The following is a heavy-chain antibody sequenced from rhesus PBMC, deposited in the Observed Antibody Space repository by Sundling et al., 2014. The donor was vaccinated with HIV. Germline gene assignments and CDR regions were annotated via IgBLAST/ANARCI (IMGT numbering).Heavy chain of an antibody. D-gene: IGHD2-2*01. CDR2: INPSNGNT. V-gene: IGHV1-200*01. CDR3: ARFQGYCTSTTCYGYWYFDL. CDR1: GYTFTSYY. Sequence: QVQLVQSGAEVKKPGTSVKLSCKASGYTFTSYYINWVRQAPGQVLEWMGWINPSNGNTGYAQKFQGRVTMTRDTSTSTAYMELNSLRSEDTAVYYCARFQGYCTSTTCYGYWYFDLWGPGTQSPSPQ. J-gene: IGHJ2*01.